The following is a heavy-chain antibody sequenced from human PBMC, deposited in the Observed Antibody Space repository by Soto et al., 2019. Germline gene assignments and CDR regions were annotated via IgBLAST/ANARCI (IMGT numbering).Heavy chain of an antibody. CDR1: EGTFNSYA. D-gene: IGHD6-13*01. V-gene: IGHV1-69*01. CDR3: ASGASRWYPYFFDS. J-gene: IGHJ4*02. Sequence: QAQVVQSGAEVRKPGSSVKLSCKASEGTFNSYAIAWVREAPGQGLEWMGGIIPYYNTLNYAQKFQDRVTITADDSTNTVYMELSSLRSDDTAVYFCASGASRWYPYFFDSWAQGTLVTVSS. CDR2: IIPYYNTL.